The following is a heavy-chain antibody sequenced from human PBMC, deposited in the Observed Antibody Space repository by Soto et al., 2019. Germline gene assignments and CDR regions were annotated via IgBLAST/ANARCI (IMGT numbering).Heavy chain of an antibody. J-gene: IGHJ4*02. V-gene: IGHV3-23*01. CDR3: ARAACSGGSCHRDY. CDR2: ISASGGST. CDR1: GFTFGDYY. Sequence: GGSLRLSCAASGFTFGDYYMSWIRQAPGKGLEWVSVISASGGSTYYADSVKGRFTISRDKSKNTLYLQMSNLRAEDTAVYYCARAACSGGSCHRDYWGQGTLVTVSS. D-gene: IGHD2-15*01.